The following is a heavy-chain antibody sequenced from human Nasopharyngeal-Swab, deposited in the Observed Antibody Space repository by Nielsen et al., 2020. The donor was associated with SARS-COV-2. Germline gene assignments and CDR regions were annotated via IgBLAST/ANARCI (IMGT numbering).Heavy chain of an antibody. V-gene: IGHV3-21*01. CDR3: ARNTPAMFAY. D-gene: IGHD2-2*02. Sequence: GGSLRLSCVVSGFTFSLYTMNWVRQAPGKGLEWVSAISSTVDYIYYAASVKGRFTISRDNAKNSLYLQMDNLRAEDTAVYYCARNTPAMFAYWGRGTLVTVSS. CDR1: GFTFSLYT. J-gene: IGHJ4*02. CDR2: ISSTVDYI.